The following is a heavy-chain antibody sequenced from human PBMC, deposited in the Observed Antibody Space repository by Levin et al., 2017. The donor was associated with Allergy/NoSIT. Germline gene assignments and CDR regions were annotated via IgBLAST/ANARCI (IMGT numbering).Heavy chain of an antibody. D-gene: IGHD5-24*01. CDR1: GYTFTGQY. CDR2: INPNSGGT. J-gene: IGHJ6*02. CDR3: ARELMAKHSNYCYGMDV. V-gene: IGHV1-2*02. Sequence: ASVKVSCQASGYTFTGQYMYWVRQAPGQGLELMGWINPNSGGTNYAQKFQGRVSMTRDTSISTAYMEPRRLSSDDTAVYYCARELMAKHSNYCYGMDVWGQGTTVTVS.